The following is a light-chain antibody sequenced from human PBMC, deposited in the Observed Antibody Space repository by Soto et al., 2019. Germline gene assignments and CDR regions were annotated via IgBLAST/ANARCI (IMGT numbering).Light chain of an antibody. Sequence: DSPISVSLSTVSASVGDRVRLACRASQNIERWQAWYQQKPGKAPKLLLYDVSTLERGVPSRFSGSGSATEFTLTISYLQPDDFAPYYCQQSQIDTWRFGHVAKVAI. J-gene: IGKJ1*01. CDR1: QNIERW. V-gene: IGKV1-5*01. CDR2: DVS. CDR3: QQSQIDTWR.